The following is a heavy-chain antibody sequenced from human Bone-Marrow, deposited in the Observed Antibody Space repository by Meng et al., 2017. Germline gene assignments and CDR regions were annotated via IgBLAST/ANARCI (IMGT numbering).Heavy chain of an antibody. CDR2: IYHDGGT. CDR3: GRASSVGVFYYFDY. J-gene: IGHJ4*02. V-gene: IGHV4-4*02. CDR1: GGGSISSSNW. Sequence: GSLRLSCAVSGGGSISSSNWWSWVRQSPGKGLEWIGEIYHDGGTNYNPSLKSRLTISVDKSKNQFSLRLSSLTAADTAVYYCGRASSVGVFYYFDYWGQGILVTVSS. D-gene: IGHD2-2*01.